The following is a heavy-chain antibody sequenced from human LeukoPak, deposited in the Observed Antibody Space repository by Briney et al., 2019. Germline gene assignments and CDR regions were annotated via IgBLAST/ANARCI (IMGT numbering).Heavy chain of an antibody. CDR3: AKDMGGGYRAMIFDY. D-gene: IGHD5-12*01. Sequence: PGGSLRLSCAASGFTFDDYAMHWVRQAPGKGLEWVSGISWNSGSIGYADSVKGRFTISRDNAKNSLYLQMNSLRAEDTALYYCAKDMGGGYRAMIFDYWGQGTLVTVSS. CDR2: ISWNSGSI. V-gene: IGHV3-9*01. CDR1: GFTFDDYA. J-gene: IGHJ4*02.